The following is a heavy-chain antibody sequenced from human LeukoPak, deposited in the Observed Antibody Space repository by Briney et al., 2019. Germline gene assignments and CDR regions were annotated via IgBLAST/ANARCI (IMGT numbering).Heavy chain of an antibody. V-gene: IGHV3-9*01. CDR1: GFTFDDYA. D-gene: IGHD4-17*01. Sequence: SGRSLRLSCAASGFTFDDYAMHWVRQAPGKGLEWVSGISWNSGSIGYADSVKGRFTISRDNAKNSLYLQMNSLRAEDTALYYCAKDAQATVTRYDCWGQGTLVTVSS. CDR3: AKDAQATVTRYDC. CDR2: ISWNSGSI. J-gene: IGHJ4*02.